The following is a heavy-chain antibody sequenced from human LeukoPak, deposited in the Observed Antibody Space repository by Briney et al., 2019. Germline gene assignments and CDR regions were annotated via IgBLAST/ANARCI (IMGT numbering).Heavy chain of an antibody. CDR3: ARAGPIVGATRRLNRYYFDY. CDR1: GGSISSYY. V-gene: IGHV4-59*01. Sequence: SETLSLTCTVSGGSISSYYWSWIRQPPGKGLEWIGYIYYSGSTNYNPSLKSRVTISVDTSKNQFSLKLSSVTAADTAVYYCARAGPIVGATRRLNRYYFDYWGQGTLVTVSS. CDR2: IYYSGST. J-gene: IGHJ4*02. D-gene: IGHD1-26*01.